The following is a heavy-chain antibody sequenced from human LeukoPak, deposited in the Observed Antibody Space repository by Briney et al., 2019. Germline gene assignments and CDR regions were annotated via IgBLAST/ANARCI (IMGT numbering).Heavy chain of an antibody. CDR3: AKFSRGGGDY. V-gene: IGHV3-23*01. Sequence: GGSLRLSCAASGFTFSSYGMSWVRQAPGKGLEWVSAISGSGGSTYYADAVKGRFTISRDNSKNTLYLQMNSLRAEDTAVYYCAKFSRGGGDYWGQGTLVTASS. J-gene: IGHJ4*02. D-gene: IGHD2-15*01. CDR2: ISGSGGST. CDR1: GFTFSSYG.